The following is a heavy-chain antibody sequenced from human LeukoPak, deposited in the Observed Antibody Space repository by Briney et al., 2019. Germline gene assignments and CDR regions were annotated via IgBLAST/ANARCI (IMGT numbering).Heavy chain of an antibody. V-gene: IGHV4-59*01. CDR2: IYYSGST. D-gene: IGHD3-22*01. J-gene: IGHJ6*03. CDR1: GGSISSYY. CDR3: TRGSIAYYYMDV. Sequence: SETLSLTCTVSGGSISSYYWSWIRRPPGKGLEWIGNIYYSGSTNYNPSLKSRVTVSVDTSKNQFSLKLSSVTAADTAVYYCTRGSIAYYYMDVWGKGTTVTISS.